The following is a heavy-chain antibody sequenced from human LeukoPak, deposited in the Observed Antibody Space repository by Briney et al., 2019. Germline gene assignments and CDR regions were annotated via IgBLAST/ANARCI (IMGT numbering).Heavy chain of an antibody. Sequence: PSETLSLTCTVSGGSISSSNYYWGWIRQPAGKGLEWIGSLYYSGNTYYNPSLKSRVTISVDTPKNQFSLKLTSVTAADTAVYYCARDLHDYGDYANTPDLIGYSWFDPWGQGTLVTVSS. CDR1: GGSISSSNYY. V-gene: IGHV4-39*07. CDR3: ARDLHDYGDYANTPDLIGYSWFDP. J-gene: IGHJ5*02. CDR2: LYYSGNT. D-gene: IGHD4-17*01.